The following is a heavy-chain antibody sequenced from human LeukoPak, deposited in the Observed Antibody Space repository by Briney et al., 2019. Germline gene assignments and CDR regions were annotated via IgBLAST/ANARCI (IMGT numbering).Heavy chain of an antibody. Sequence: RGSPRLSCAASGFTFSDYSMNWVRQAPGKGLEWVSYIGIGTGATRYADSVKGRFTISRDEAENSLYLQMDSLRDEDTAVYFCARDRSYSFDYWGQGTLVTVSS. J-gene: IGHJ4*02. D-gene: IGHD2-21*01. V-gene: IGHV3-48*02. CDR2: IGIGTGAT. CDR1: GFTFSDYS. CDR3: ARDRSYSFDY.